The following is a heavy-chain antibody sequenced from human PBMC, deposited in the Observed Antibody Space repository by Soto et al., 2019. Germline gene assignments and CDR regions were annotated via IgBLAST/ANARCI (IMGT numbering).Heavy chain of an antibody. D-gene: IGHD4-4*01. Sequence: GESLKISCTTSGYSFTTYWINWVRQMPGKGLEWMGKIDPGGSDTTYSPSFQGHVTISLDKSITAAYLQWSSLKASDTAMYYCARVGHDYSNSGMDVWGQGTTATVSS. J-gene: IGHJ6*02. V-gene: IGHV5-10-1*01. CDR2: IDPGGSDT. CDR1: GYSFTTYW. CDR3: ARVGHDYSNSGMDV.